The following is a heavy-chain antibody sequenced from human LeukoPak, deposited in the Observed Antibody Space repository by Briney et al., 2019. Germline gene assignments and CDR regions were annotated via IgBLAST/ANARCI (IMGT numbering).Heavy chain of an antibody. CDR3: ARGRSIVATIGDY. D-gene: IGHD5-12*01. CDR2: INTNTGNP. V-gene: IGHV7-4-1*02. J-gene: IGHJ4*02. Sequence: AAVKDSCKASGYTFTSYAMNWVRPAPGQGLDWMGWINTNTGNPTYAQGFTGRFVFSLDTSVSTAYLQISSLKAEDTAVYYCARGRSIVATIGDYWGQGTLVTVSS. CDR1: GYTFTSYA.